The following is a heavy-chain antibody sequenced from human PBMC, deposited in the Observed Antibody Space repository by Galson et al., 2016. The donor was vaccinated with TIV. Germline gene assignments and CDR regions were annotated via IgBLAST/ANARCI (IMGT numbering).Heavy chain of an antibody. CDR1: GLTFSSFA. J-gene: IGHJ2*01. Sequence: LRLSCAASGLTFSSFAFSWVRQAPGKGLEWVSAITVSGANTYYTDSVKGRFTISRDNSMNTLYLQMNSLRAEDTAVYYCAKDSGSYFSYWYFDLWGRGTLVTVSS. V-gene: IGHV3-23*01. D-gene: IGHD3-10*01. CDR3: AKDSGSYFSYWYFDL. CDR2: ITVSGANT.